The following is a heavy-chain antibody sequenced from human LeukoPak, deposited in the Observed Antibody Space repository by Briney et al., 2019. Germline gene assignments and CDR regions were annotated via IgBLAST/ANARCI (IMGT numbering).Heavy chain of an antibody. CDR1: GFTFSSYG. J-gene: IGHJ3*02. CDR3: ARALRYDSSGPTDAFDI. D-gene: IGHD3-22*01. V-gene: IGHV3-13*01. CDR2: IGTAGDT. Sequence: GGSLRLSCAASGFTFSSYGMHWVRQGTGKGLEWVSGIGTAGDTYYPDSVKGRFTISRENAKNSLYLQMNSLRAGDTAVYYCARALRYDSSGPTDAFDIWGQGTMVTVSS.